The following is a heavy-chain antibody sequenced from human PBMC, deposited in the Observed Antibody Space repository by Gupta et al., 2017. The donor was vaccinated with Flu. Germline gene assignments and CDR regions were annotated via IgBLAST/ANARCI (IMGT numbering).Heavy chain of an antibody. CDR2: NNLSGNI. CDR1: GGSLSGYY. D-gene: IGHD3-9*01. CDR3: ARRGFGYNKAFDI. V-gene: IGHV4-34*01. J-gene: IGHJ4*02. Sequence: QVHLQQWGAGLLTPSETLSLTCGVSGGSLSGYYWTWVRQAPGTGLEWIGENNLSGNINDNKSLKSRLTVSLETSKNQFSVKLTSMTAADTAMYYCARRGFGYNKAFDIWGQGIPVTGSS.